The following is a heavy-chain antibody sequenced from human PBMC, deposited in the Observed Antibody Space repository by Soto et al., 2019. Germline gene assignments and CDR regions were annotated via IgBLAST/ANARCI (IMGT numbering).Heavy chain of an antibody. CDR3: AILDYDDSSGYDY. CDR1: GGSISSSNW. Sequence: PSETLSLTCAVSGGSISSSNWWSWVRQPPGKGLEWIWEIYHSGSTNYNPSLKSRVTISVDKSKNQFSLKLSSVTAADTAVYYCAILDYDDSSGYDYWGRGTLVTGSS. J-gene: IGHJ4*02. V-gene: IGHV4-4*02. CDR2: IYHSGST. D-gene: IGHD3-22*01.